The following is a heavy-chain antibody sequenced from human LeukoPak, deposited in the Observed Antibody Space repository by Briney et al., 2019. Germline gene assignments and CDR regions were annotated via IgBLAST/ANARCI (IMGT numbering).Heavy chain of an antibody. V-gene: IGHV1-18*01. CDR1: GYTFTSYG. CDR2: VSAYNGNT. D-gene: IGHD4-23*01. CDR3: ARQLLDDYGGPLGY. Sequence: GASVKVSCKASGYTFTSYGISWVRQAPGQGLEWMGWVSAYNGNTNYAQKPQGRVTMTTDTSTSTAYMELRSLRSDDTAVYYCARQLLDDYGGPLGYWGQGTLVTVSS. J-gene: IGHJ4*02.